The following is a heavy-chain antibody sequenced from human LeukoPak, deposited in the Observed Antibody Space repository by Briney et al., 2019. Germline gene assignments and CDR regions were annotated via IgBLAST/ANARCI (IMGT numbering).Heavy chain of an antibody. V-gene: IGHV3-64D*06. Sequence: GGSLRLSCSASGGIFITYAMHWVRQAPGKGLEYVSGITTNVNSTYYADSVKGRFTISRDNSKNTLYLQMSTLRPEDTPVYYCVRGISSWLVDNFDYWGQETLVTVSS. D-gene: IGHD6-13*01. CDR3: VRGISSWLVDNFDY. J-gene: IGHJ4*02. CDR1: GGIFITYA. CDR2: ITTNVNST.